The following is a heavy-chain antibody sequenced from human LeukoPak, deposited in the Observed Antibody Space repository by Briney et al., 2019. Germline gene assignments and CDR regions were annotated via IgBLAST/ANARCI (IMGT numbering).Heavy chain of an antibody. J-gene: IGHJ5*02. CDR1: GGTFSSYA. D-gene: IGHD3-10*01. CDR2: IIPIFGTA. CDR3: ARDRSTIDRGFGP. V-gene: IGHV1-69*13. Sequence: ASVKVSCKASGGTFSSYAISWVRQAPGQGLEWMGGIIPIFGTANYAQKFQGRVTITADESTSTAYMELSGLRSEDTAVYYCARDRSTIDRGFGPWGQGTLVTVSS.